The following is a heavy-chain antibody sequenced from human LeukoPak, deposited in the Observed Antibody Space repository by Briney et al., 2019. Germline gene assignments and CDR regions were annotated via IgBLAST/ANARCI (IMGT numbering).Heavy chain of an antibody. Sequence: PSETLSLTCTVSGGSISSYYWSWIRQPPGKGLEWIGYIYYSGSTNYNPSLKSRVTISVDTSKNQFSLKLSSVTAADTAVYYCARTRWELDFDYWGQGTLVTVSS. J-gene: IGHJ4*02. CDR2: IYYSGST. CDR1: GGSISSYY. CDR3: ARTRWELDFDY. D-gene: IGHD1-26*01. V-gene: IGHV4-59*01.